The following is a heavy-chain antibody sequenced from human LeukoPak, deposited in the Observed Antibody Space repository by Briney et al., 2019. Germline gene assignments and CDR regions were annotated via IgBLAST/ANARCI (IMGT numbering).Heavy chain of an antibody. Sequence: GGSLRLSCAASGFTFSSYGMHWVRQAPGKGLEWVSAISGSGGSTYYADSVKGRFTISRDNSKNTLYLQMNSLRAEDTAVYYCASSITIFGVVNPFDYWGQGTLVTVSS. CDR3: ASSITIFGVVNPFDY. CDR1: GFTFSSYG. CDR2: ISGSGGST. J-gene: IGHJ4*02. V-gene: IGHV3-23*01. D-gene: IGHD3-3*01.